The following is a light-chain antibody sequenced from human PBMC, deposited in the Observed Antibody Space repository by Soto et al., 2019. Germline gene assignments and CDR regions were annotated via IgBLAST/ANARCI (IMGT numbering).Light chain of an antibody. J-gene: IGLJ2*01. V-gene: IGLV1-44*01. CDR3: VAWDDNLKGPA. CDR1: SSNIGGNT. CDR2: STN. Sequence: QSVLTQPPSASGTPGQRVTISCSGGSSNIGGNTVNWYQQLPGAAPKLLMYSTNERPSGVPDRFSGSKSGTSASLAISGLQSEDEADYYCVAWDDNLKGPAFGGGTKVTVL.